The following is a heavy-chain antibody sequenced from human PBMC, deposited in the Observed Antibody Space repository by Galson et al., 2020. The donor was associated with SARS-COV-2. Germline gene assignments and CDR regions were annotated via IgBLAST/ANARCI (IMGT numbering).Heavy chain of an antibody. D-gene: IGHD3-10*01. CDR1: GFPFSSYE. CDR2: ISSSGSTI. V-gene: IGHV3-48*03. J-gene: IGHJ2*01. CDR3: ARSKPHLFRPYWYFDL. Sequence: TGGSLRLSCAASGFPFSSYEMNWVRQAPGKGLEWVSYISSSGSTIYYADSVKGRFTISRDNAKNSLYLQMNSLRAEDTAVYYCARSKPHLFRPYWYFDLWGRGTLVTVSS.